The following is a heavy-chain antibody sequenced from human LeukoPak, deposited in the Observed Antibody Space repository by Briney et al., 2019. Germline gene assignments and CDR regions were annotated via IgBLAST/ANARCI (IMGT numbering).Heavy chain of an antibody. CDR3: ARPTTATTISADAFDI. CDR2: ISSGGTYK. J-gene: IGHJ3*02. CDR1: GFTFSSYS. D-gene: IGHD4-17*01. V-gene: IGHV3-21*01. Sequence: GGSLRLSCAASGFTFSSYSMNWVRQAPGKGLEWVSSISSGGTYKYYADSVKGRFTISRDNAQNSLYLQMNSLRAEDSSVYYCARPTTATTISADAFDIRGQGTMVTVSS.